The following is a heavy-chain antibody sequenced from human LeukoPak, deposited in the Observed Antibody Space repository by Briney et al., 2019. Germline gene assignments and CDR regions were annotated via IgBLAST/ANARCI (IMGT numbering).Heavy chain of an antibody. J-gene: IGHJ3*02. V-gene: IGHV4-39*01. CDR1: GGSISSSSYY. CDR3: ARGRWGYCSSTSCHGTAFDI. CDR2: IYYSGST. Sequence: SETLSLTCTVSGGSISSSSYYWGWIRQPPGKGLEWIGSIYYSGSTYYNPSLKSRVTISVDASKNQFSLKLSSVTAADTAVYYCARGRWGYCSSTSCHGTAFDIWGQGTMVTVSS. D-gene: IGHD2-2*01.